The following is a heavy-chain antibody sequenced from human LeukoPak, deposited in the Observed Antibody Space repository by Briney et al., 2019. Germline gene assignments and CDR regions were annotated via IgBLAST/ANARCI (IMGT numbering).Heavy chain of an antibody. J-gene: IGHJ4*02. CDR2: ISSSSSYI. CDR3: ARDVAPLYSSSWYYPDY. V-gene: IGHV3-21*01. Sequence: GGSLRLSCAASGFTFSSYAMHWVRQAPGKGLEWVSSISSSSSYIYYADSVKGRFTISRDNAKNSLYLQMNSLRAEDTAVYYCARDVAPLYSSSWYYPDYWGQGTLVTVSS. CDR1: GFTFSSYA. D-gene: IGHD6-13*01.